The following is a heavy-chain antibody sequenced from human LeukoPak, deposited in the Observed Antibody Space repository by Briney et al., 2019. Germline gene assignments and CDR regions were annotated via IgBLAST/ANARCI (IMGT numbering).Heavy chain of an antibody. D-gene: IGHD6-13*01. CDR3: ASGSSWSKNAFDI. Sequence: ASVKVSCKASGYTFTSYAMHWVRQAPGQRPEWMGWINAGNGNTRYSQKLQGRVTITRDTSANTAHMELSSLRSEDTAVYYCASGSSWSKNAFDIWGQGTMVTVSS. CDR2: INAGNGNT. CDR1: GYTFTSYA. J-gene: IGHJ3*02. V-gene: IGHV1-3*01.